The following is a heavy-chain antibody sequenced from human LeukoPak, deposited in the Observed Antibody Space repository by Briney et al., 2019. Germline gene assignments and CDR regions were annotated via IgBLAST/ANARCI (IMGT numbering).Heavy chain of an antibody. CDR2: ISASGDTT. J-gene: IGHJ6*02. D-gene: IGHD3-9*01. CDR1: GFTFSSYA. V-gene: IGHV3-23*01. CDR3: ARSPLRYFDWLLLADYGMDV. Sequence: GGSLRPSCAASGFTFSSYAMTWARQAPGEGLEWVSAISASGDTTYYAGSVKGRFTISRDNSKNTVYLQMNGLRADDTAVYYCARSPLRYFDWLLLADYGMDVWGQGTTVTVSS.